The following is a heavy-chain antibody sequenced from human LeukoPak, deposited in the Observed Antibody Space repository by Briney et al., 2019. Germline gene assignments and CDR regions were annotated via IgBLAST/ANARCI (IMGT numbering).Heavy chain of an antibody. CDR3: ARDGSNTFITMIVVANDAFDI. J-gene: IGHJ3*02. Sequence: GGSLRLSCAASGFTFSSYGMHWVRQAPGKGLEWVAVIWYDGSNKYYADSVKGRFTISRDNSKNTLYLQMNSLRAEDTAVYYCARDGSNTFITMIVVANDAFDIWGQGTMVTVSS. D-gene: IGHD3-22*01. CDR1: GFTFSSYG. V-gene: IGHV3-33*01. CDR2: IWYDGSNK.